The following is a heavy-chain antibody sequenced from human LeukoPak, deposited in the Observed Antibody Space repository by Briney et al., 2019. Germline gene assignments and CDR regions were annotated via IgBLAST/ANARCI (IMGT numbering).Heavy chain of an antibody. Sequence: GGSLRLSCAASGFTVSSNYMSWVRQAPGKGLEWVSVIYSGGNTYYADSVKGRSTISRDNSKNTLYLQMNSLRAEDTAVYYCARAPLHYDSSGYYPLDYWGQGTLVTVSS. V-gene: IGHV3-53*01. CDR2: IYSGGNT. D-gene: IGHD3-22*01. CDR3: ARAPLHYDSSGYYPLDY. CDR1: GFTVSSNY. J-gene: IGHJ4*02.